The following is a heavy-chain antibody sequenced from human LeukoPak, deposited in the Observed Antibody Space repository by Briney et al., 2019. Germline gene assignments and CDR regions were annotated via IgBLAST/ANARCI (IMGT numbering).Heavy chain of an antibody. D-gene: IGHD2-2*01. CDR3: ARGRIDCSSTSCWRDYYGMDV. J-gene: IGHJ6*02. CDR1: GGSFSGYY. Sequence: PSETLSLTCAVYGGSFSGYYWSWIRQPPGKGLEWIGETNHSGSTNYNPSLKSRVTISVDTSKNQFSLKLSSVTAADTAVYYCARGRIDCSSTSCWRDYYGMDVWGQGTTVTVSS. CDR2: TNHSGST. V-gene: IGHV4-34*01.